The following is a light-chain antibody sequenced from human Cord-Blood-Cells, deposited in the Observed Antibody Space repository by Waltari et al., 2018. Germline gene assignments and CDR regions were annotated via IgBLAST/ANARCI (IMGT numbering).Light chain of an antibody. CDR1: QSISRY. CDR2: AAS. Sequence: DIQMTQSPSSLSASVGDRVPITCRASQSISRYLNWYQKPGKAPKLLIYAASSLQSGVPSRFSGSGSGTDFTLTISSLQPEDFATYYCQQSYSTPLTFGGGTKVEIK. V-gene: IGKV1-39*01. J-gene: IGKJ4*01. CDR3: QQSYSTPLT.